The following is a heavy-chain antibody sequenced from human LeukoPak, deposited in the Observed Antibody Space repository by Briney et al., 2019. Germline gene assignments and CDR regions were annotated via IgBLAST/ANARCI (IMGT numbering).Heavy chain of an antibody. D-gene: IGHD4-17*01. CDR2: IIPIFGTA. CDR3: ARSHDYGDYGIDY. J-gene: IGHJ4*02. Sequence: SVKVSCKASGGTFSSYAISWVRQAPGQGLEWMGGIIPIFGTANYARKFQGRVTITADESTSTAYMELSSLRSEDTAVYYCARSHDYGDYGIDYWGQGTLVTVSS. V-gene: IGHV1-69*13. CDR1: GGTFSSYA.